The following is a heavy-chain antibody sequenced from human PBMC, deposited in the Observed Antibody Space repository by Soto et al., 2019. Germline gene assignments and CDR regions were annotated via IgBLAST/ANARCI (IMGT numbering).Heavy chain of an antibody. J-gene: IGHJ2*01. CDR3: SCVKEGHLIPINGYVDH. CDR2: IFHTGST. Sequence: PSETLSLTCTVSGGSISSGNFSWTWIRQPPGKGLEWIAYIFHTGSTFYNSSLKPRVSISVDRSKNQFSLKLKSVTETDKAVYLYSCVKEGHLIPINGYVDHWGRGNLVTVSS. V-gene: IGHV4-30-2*01. D-gene: IGHD2-21*01. CDR1: GGSISSGNFS.